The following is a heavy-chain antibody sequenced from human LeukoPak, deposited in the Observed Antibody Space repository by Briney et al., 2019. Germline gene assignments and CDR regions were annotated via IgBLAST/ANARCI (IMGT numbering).Heavy chain of an antibody. J-gene: IGHJ4*02. D-gene: IGHD6-19*01. CDR3: ARDLPSPVPGKTYFDS. Sequence: SVKVSCKASGGTFSNHGVTWVRQAPGQGLEWMGRVIPTFNIRNYAQKFQGRVTITADKSTSTGYMELSSLRSDDTAVYYCARDLPSPVPGKTYFDSWGQGTLVVVSS. V-gene: IGHV1-69*10. CDR2: VIPTFNIR. CDR1: GGTFSNHG.